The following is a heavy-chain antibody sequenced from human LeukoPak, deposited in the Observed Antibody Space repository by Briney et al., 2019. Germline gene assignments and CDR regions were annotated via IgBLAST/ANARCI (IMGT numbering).Heavy chain of an antibody. J-gene: IGHJ4*02. CDR2: IIPVLGIA. Sequence: AASVKVSCKASGGTFSSYAISWVRQAPGQGLEWMGRIIPVLGIANYAQKFQGRVTITADKSTSTAYMELSSLRSEDTAVYYCARAMDYSNYARYFDYWGQGTLVTVSS. V-gene: IGHV1-69*04. D-gene: IGHD4-11*01. CDR1: GGTFSSYA. CDR3: ARAMDYSNYARYFDY.